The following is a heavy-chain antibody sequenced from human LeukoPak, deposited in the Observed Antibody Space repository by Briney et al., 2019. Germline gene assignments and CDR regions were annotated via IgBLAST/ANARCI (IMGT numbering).Heavy chain of an antibody. J-gene: IGHJ3*02. CDR3: ARDANWHEDAFDI. D-gene: IGHD1-1*01. CDR1: GFTFSRYW. V-gene: IGHV3-7*01. CDR2: IKQDGSEK. Sequence: PGGSLRLSCAAAGFTFSRYWMSWFRQAPGKGMEWVANIKQDGSEKYYVDSVKGRFTISRDNAKNSLYLQTNSLRAEDTAVYYCARDANWHEDAFDIWGQGTMVTVSS.